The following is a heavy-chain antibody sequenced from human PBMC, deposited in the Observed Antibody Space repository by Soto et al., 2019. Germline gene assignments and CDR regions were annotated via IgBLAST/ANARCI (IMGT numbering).Heavy chain of an antibody. D-gene: IGHD4-4*01. J-gene: IGHJ5*02. Sequence: QVQLQESGPGLVKFSQTLSLTCTVTGASISSDDYYWSWIRQSPGKGLEWIGNIHNSGNTHDNPSLNSRVTMSVDMSKNQFSLNVSSVTAADTAVYYCARGRRTVTTLDWFDPWGQGTMVTISS. CDR1: GASISSDDYY. V-gene: IGHV4-30-4*01. CDR3: ARGRRTVTTLDWFDP. CDR2: IHNSGNT.